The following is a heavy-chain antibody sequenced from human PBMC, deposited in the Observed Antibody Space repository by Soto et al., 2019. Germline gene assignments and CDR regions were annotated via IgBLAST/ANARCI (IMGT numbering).Heavy chain of an antibody. CDR3: ARNRAAAGSGGAGYYYYGMDV. V-gene: IGHV1-3*05. CDR2: INAGNGNT. CDR1: GYTFTSYA. Sequence: QVQLVQSGAEEKKPGASVKVSCKASGYTFTSYAMHWVRQAPGQRLEWMGWINAGNGNTKYSQKFQGRVTITRDTSARTAYMELSSLRYGEKAVYYCARNRAAAGSGGAGYYYYGMDVWGQGTTVTVSS. D-gene: IGHD6-13*01. J-gene: IGHJ6*02.